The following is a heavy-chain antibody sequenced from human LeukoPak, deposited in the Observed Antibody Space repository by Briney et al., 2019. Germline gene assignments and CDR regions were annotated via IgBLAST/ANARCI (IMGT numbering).Heavy chain of an antibody. J-gene: IGHJ4*02. V-gene: IGHV3-23*01. D-gene: IGHD3-22*01. CDR1: GFTLCSYA. CDR2: SSSSCGST. CDR3: AKDRRSGYYRGFFDY. Sequence: GRSLSLSCAPSGFTLCSYAIGWVPHTPRKGQEWGSASSSSCGSTYYADPVKGRFTISRDNSKNTLYLQMNSLRAEDKAVYYCAKDRRSGYYRGFFDYWGQGTLVIVSA.